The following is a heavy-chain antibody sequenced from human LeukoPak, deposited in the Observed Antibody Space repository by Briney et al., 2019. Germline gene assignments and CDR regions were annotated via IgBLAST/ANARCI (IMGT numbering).Heavy chain of an antibody. D-gene: IGHD2-2*01. J-gene: IGHJ6*02. Sequence: ASVKVSCKASGYTFTSYYMHWVRQAPGQGLEWVGIINPSGGGTSYAQKFQGRVTMTRDTSTRTLYLELSSLRSEDTAVYYCAPDCISTSCYVGSYYYYGMDVWGQGTTVTVSS. V-gene: IGHV1-46*01. CDR3: APDCISTSCYVGSYYYYGMDV. CDR2: INPSGGGT. CDR1: GYTFTSYY.